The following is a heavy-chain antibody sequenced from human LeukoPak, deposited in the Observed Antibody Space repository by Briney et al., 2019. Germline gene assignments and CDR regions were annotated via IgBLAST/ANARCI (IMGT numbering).Heavy chain of an antibody. J-gene: IGHJ4*02. CDR3: ALSTYCGGDCYSYYFDY. V-gene: IGHV4-59*01. CDR1: GGSISSYY. CDR2: IYYSGST. Sequence: SETLSLTRTVSGGSISSYYWSWIRQPPGKGLEWIGYIYYSGSTNYNPSLKSRVTISVDTSKNQFSLKLSSVTAADTAVYYCALSTYCGGDCYSYYFDYWGQGTLVTVS. D-gene: IGHD2-21*02.